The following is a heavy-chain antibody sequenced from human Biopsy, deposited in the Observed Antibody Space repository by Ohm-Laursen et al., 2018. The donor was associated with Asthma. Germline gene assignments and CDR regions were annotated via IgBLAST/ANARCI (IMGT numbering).Heavy chain of an antibody. CDR3: ARTYFDFLTGQVHDAFAM. V-gene: IGHV1-3*01. D-gene: IGHD3-9*01. CDR2: INAANGST. CDR1: GYTFINYA. Sequence: SVKVSCKASGYTFINYAIHWVRQAPGHSLEWMGWINAANGSTKYSQKFQGRLTISRDTSASTAYMDLSSLRSEDTAVYYCARTYFDFLTGQVHDAFAMWGQGTMVTVSS. J-gene: IGHJ3*02.